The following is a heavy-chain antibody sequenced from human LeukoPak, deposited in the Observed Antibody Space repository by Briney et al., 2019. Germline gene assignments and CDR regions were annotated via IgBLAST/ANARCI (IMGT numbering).Heavy chain of an antibody. J-gene: IGHJ3*02. D-gene: IGHD4-17*01. Sequence: ASVKVSCKASGYTFTDYYMHWVRQAPGQGLEWMGWINPNSGGTNYAQKFQGRVTMTRDKSISTAYMELYSLRSDDTAVYYCARDNGDYAYAFDIWGQGTMVTVSS. V-gene: IGHV1-2*02. CDR2: INPNSGGT. CDR1: GYTFTDYY. CDR3: ARDNGDYAYAFDI.